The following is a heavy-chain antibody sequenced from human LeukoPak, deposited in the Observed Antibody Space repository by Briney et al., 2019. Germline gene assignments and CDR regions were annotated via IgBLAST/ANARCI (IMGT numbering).Heavy chain of an antibody. Sequence: GGSLRLSCAASGFTFSSYEMNWVRQAPGKGLEWVSYISSSGSTIYYADSVKGRFTISRDNAKNPLYLQMNSLRAEDTAVYYCARASIVVVDWGQGTLVTVSS. CDR1: GFTFSSYE. V-gene: IGHV3-48*03. D-gene: IGHD3-22*01. CDR2: ISSSGSTI. CDR3: ARASIVVVD. J-gene: IGHJ4*02.